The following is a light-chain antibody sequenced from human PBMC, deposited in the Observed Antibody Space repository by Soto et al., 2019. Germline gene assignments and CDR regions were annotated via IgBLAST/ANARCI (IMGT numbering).Light chain of an antibody. J-gene: IGKJ2*01. CDR2: SAS. V-gene: IGKV1-39*01. CDR3: QQSFSAPRT. CDR1: ETIIDY. Sequence: DIPLSQSPSSLSASVGDRVTITCRASETIIDYLNWYQQQPGKAPKLLIYSASTLQDGVPSRFRGSGSGTHFTLTISSLQPEDFATYYCQQSFSAPRTFGQGTRLQT.